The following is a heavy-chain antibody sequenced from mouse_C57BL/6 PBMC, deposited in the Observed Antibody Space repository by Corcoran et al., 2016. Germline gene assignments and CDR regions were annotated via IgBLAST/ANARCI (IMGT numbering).Heavy chain of an antibody. D-gene: IGHD2-3*01. CDR2: IYPGSGNT. Sequence: QVQLKQSGAELVRPGASVKLSCKASGYTFTDYYINWVKQRPGQGLEWIARIYPGSGNTYYNEKFKGKATLTAEKSSSTAYMQLSSLTSEDSAVYFGARKGDYDGYPYYFDYWGQGTTLTVSS. CDR1: GYTFTDYY. CDR3: ARKGDYDGYPYYFDY. V-gene: IGHV1-76*01. J-gene: IGHJ2*01.